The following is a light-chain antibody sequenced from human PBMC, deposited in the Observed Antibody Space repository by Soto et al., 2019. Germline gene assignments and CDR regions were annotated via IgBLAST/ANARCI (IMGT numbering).Light chain of an antibody. CDR3: QQRSNWPRIT. CDR1: QSISSSY. J-gene: IGKJ5*01. Sequence: EVVLTQSPATLSLSPGEGATLSCRAIQSISSSYLSWYQQRPGQAPRLLIYGASNRATVIPARFSGSGSGTDFTLTISSLEPEDFAVYYCQQRSNWPRITFGQGTRLEIK. CDR2: GAS. V-gene: IGKV3-11*01.